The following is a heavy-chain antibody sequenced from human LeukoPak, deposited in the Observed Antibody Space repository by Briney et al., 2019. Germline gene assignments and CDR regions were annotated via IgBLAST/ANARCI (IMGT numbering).Heavy chain of an antibody. J-gene: IGHJ5*02. CDR1: GFTFSSYW. CDR3: ASSLSENNWFDP. CDR2: INSDGSST. Sequence: GGSLRLSCAASGFTFSSYWMHWVRQAPGKGLVWVSRINSDGSSTSYADSVKGRFTISRDHAKNTLYLQMNSLRAEDTAVYYCASSLSENNWFDPWGQGTLVTVSS. V-gene: IGHV3-74*01.